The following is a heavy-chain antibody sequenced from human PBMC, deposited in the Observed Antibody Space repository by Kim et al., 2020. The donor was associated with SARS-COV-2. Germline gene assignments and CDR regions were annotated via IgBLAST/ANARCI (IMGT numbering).Heavy chain of an antibody. V-gene: IGHV3-23*01. CDR3: AKAPNITGTTTLSYFDY. D-gene: IGHD1-7*01. J-gene: IGHJ4*02. Sequence: KCRFTISRANSKNTLYLQRNSLRAEDTAVYYCAKAPNITGTTTLSYFDYWGQGTLVTVSS.